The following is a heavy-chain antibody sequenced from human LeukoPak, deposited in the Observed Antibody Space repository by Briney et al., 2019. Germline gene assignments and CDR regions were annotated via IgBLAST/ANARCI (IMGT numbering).Heavy chain of an antibody. D-gene: IGHD6-13*01. CDR1: GFTFSSYG. J-gene: IGHJ4*02. V-gene: IGHV4-38-2*01. CDR3: ARTKGGIAAADAYFDY. Sequence: GTLRLSCAASGFTFSSYGMSWVRQAPGKGLEWIESIHHSRSTYYNPALKSRVTMSIETSKSQFSLKLSSVTAADTAVYYCARTKGGIAAADAYFDYWGQGTLVTVSS. CDR2: IHHSRST.